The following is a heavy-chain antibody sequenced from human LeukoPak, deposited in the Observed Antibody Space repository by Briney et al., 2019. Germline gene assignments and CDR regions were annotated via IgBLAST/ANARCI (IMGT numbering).Heavy chain of an antibody. D-gene: IGHD3-16*02. CDR1: GFTFSSYS. CDR3: ARDDDYVWGSYRYTRFAADY. CDR2: ISSSSSYI. V-gene: IGHV3-21*01. Sequence: GGSLRLSCAASGFTFSSYSMNWVRQAPGKGLEWVSSISSSSSYIYFADSVKGRFTISRDNAKNSLYLQMNSLRAEDTAVYYCARDDDYVWGSYRYTRFAADYWGQGTLVTVSS. J-gene: IGHJ4*02.